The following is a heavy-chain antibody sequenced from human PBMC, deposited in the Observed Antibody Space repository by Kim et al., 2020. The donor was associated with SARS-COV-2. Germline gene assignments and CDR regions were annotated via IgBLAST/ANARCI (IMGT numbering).Heavy chain of an antibody. CDR2: INHSGST. Sequence: SETLSLTCAVYGGSFSGYYWSWIRQPPGKGLEWIGEINHSGSTNYNPSLKSRVTISVDTSKNQFSLKLSSVTAADTAVYYCARGCAGYGGCFCYYYGLVV. CDR1: GGSFSGYY. CDR3: ARGCAGYGGCFCYYYGLVV. D-gene: IGHD3-10*01. J-gene: IGHJ6*01. V-gene: IGHV4-34*01.